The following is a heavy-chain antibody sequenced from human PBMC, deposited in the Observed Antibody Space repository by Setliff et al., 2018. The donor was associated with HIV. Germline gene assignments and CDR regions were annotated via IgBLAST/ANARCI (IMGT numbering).Heavy chain of an antibody. CDR2: ISSSSSYI. CDR3: TRVVGGNLYPSAFDI. CDR1: GFTFSSYS. Sequence: GGSLRLSCAASGFTFSSYSMNWVRQAPGKGLEWISSISSSSSYIYYADSVKGRFTISRDNAKNIVYLQMNSLRAEDTAVYYCTRVVGGNLYPSAFDIWAQGTMVTVSS. J-gene: IGHJ3*02. V-gene: IGHV3-21*01.